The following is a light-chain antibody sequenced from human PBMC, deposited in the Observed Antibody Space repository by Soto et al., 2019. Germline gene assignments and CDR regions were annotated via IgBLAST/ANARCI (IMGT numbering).Light chain of an antibody. Sequence: DIVLTQSPATLSLSPGERATLSCGASQSVSSSYLAWYQQKPGLAPRLLIYVASSRATGIPDRLSGSGSGTDSTLTISRLEPEVFAVYYCQQYDSSPRTFGQGTKVEIK. V-gene: IGKV3D-20*01. CDR1: QSVSSSY. CDR3: QQYDSSPRT. CDR2: VAS. J-gene: IGKJ1*01.